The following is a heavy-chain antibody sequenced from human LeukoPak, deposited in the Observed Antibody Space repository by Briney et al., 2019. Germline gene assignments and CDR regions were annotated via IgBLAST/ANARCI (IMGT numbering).Heavy chain of an antibody. CDR1: GFTFDDHA. Sequence: GGSLRLSCAASGFTFDDHAMHWVRQAPGKGLEWVSGLSWNSGSIDYADSVKGRFTISRDNAKNSLYLQMNSLRFEDTALYYCAKGPGIATVKRYLDYWGQGTLVTVSS. CDR2: LSWNSGSI. D-gene: IGHD4-11*01. V-gene: IGHV3-9*01. CDR3: AKGPGIATVKRYLDY. J-gene: IGHJ4*02.